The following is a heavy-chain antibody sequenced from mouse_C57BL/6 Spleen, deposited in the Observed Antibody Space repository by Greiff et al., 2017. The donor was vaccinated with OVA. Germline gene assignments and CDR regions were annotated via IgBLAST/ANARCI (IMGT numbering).Heavy chain of an antibody. V-gene: IGHV1-82*01. CDR3: ARNEYDAWFAY. J-gene: IGHJ3*01. D-gene: IGHD2-4*01. CDR2: IYPGDGDT. CDR1: GYAFSSSW. Sequence: QVQLQQSGPELVKPGASVKISCKASGYAFSSSWMNWVKQRPGKGLEWIGRIYPGDGDTNYNGKFKGKATLTADKSSSTAYMQLSSLTSEDSAVYFCARNEYDAWFAYWGQGTLVTVSA.